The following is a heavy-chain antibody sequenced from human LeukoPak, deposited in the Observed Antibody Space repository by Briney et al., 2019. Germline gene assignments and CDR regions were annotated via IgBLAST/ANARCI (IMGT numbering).Heavy chain of an antibody. CDR2: ISYDGSNK. D-gene: IGHD2-2*01. V-gene: IGHV3-30*04. Sequence: PGGSLRLSCAASGFTFSSYAMHWVRQAPGKGLEWVAVISYDGSNKYYADSVKGRFTISRDNSKNTLYLQMSSLRAEDTAVYYCARDNALQYQLPDYYYYGMDVRGKGTTVTVSS. CDR1: GFTFSSYA. CDR3: ARDNALQYQLPDYYYYGMDV. J-gene: IGHJ6*04.